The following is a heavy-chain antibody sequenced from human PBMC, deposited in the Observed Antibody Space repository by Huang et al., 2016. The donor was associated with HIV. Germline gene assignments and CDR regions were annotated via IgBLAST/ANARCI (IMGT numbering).Heavy chain of an antibody. CDR1: GGSLSGYY. V-gene: IGHV4-34*01. D-gene: IGHD6-19*01. CDR2: INHGGST. CDR3: ATSSSGGGWYLDI. Sequence: QVQLYQWGAGPLKPSETLSLTCGVSGGSLSGYYWNWLRQSPGKGLEWIGEINHGGSTKYNTSFKSRVTRSVDTSNIQFSLNLTSVTATDTAVYYCATSSSGGGWYLDIWGHGTLVTVS. J-gene: IGHJ2*01.